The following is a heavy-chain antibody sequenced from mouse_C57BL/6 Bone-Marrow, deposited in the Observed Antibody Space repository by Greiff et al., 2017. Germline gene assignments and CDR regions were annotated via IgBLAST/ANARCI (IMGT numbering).Heavy chain of an antibody. J-gene: IGHJ2*01. CDR1: GFTFSSYG. CDR3: ARRGGYYVLYYFDY. Sequence: EVQLQQSGGDLVKPGGSLKLSCAASGFTFSSYGMSWVRQTPDKRLEWVATISSGGSYTYYPDSVKGRFTISRDNAKNTLYLQMSSLKSEDTAMYYCARRGGYYVLYYFDYWGQGTTLTVSS. D-gene: IGHD2-3*01. CDR2: ISSGGSYT. V-gene: IGHV5-6*01.